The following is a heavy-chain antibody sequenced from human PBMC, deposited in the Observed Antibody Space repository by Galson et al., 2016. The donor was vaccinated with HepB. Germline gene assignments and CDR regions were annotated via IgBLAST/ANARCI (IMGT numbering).Heavy chain of an antibody. Sequence: SLRLSCADSGFTFSRYWMHWVRQAPGKGLVWVSRINSDGSDTTYADSVKGRFTISRDNAKNILYLQMNSLRAEDTAVYYCARGRDNYDFWSCQRYYYGMDVWGQGTTVSVSS. CDR1: GFTFSRYW. CDR2: INSDGSDT. CDR3: ARGRDNYDFWSCQRYYYGMDV. D-gene: IGHD3-3*01. J-gene: IGHJ6*02. V-gene: IGHV3-74*01.